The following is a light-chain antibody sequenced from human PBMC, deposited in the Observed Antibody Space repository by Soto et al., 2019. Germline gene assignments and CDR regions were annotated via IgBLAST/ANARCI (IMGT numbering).Light chain of an antibody. CDR3: QQSYRTPSS. Sequence: DIQMSQSPSSLSASVGDRVTITCRASQSISSYLNWYQQKPGKAPKLLIYAASSLQSEVPSRFSGSGAGTSFTLTISSLQPEDFATYYCQQSYRTPSSFGQGTKLDIK. CDR2: AAS. CDR1: QSISSY. V-gene: IGKV1-39*01. J-gene: IGKJ2*01.